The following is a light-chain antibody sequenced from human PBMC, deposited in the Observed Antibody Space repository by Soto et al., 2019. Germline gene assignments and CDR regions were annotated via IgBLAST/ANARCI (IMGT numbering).Light chain of an antibody. Sequence: DIQMTQAPSSLSAYVGDRVTITCRASQSISTYLNWYQQKPGKAPKLLIYGASTLQSGVPSRFSGSGSGTDFTLTISRLKPEDSATYYCQQSYSTPPTFGQGTKVEIK. CDR3: QQSYSTPPT. J-gene: IGKJ1*01. CDR1: QSISTY. CDR2: GAS. V-gene: IGKV1-39*01.